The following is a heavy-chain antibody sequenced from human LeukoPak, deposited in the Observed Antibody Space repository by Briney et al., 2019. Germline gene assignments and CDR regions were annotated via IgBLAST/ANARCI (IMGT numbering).Heavy chain of an antibody. J-gene: IGHJ3*02. V-gene: IGHV6-1*01. Sequence: SQTLSLTCAISGDSVSSNSAAWNWIRQSPSRGLEWLGRTYYRSKWYNDYAVSVKSRITINPDTSKNQFSMQLNSVTPEDTAVYYCARGLSAIVVVTGGALDIWGQGTMVTVSS. CDR1: GDSVSSNSAA. CDR3: ARGLSAIVVVTGGALDI. D-gene: IGHD2-21*02. CDR2: TYYRSKWYN.